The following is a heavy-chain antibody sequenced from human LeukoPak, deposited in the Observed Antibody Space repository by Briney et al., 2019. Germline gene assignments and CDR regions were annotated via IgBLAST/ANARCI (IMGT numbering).Heavy chain of an antibody. CDR1: GFIISSYS. CDR2: ISSSSSYI. V-gene: IGHV3-21*01. Sequence: GGSLRLSCAASGFIISSYSMNWVRQAPGMGLEWVSSISSSSSYIYYADSVKGRFTISRDNAKNSLYLQMNSLRAEDTAVYYCARVNMGIYHYWGQGTLVTVSS. J-gene: IGHJ4*02. CDR3: ARVNMGIYHY. D-gene: IGHD7-27*01.